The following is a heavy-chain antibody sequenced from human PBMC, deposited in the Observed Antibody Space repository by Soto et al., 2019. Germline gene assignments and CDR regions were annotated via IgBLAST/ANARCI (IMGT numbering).Heavy chain of an antibody. D-gene: IGHD3-10*01. J-gene: IGHJ3*02. V-gene: IGHV3-30-3*01. CDR2: ISYDGSNK. Sequence: GGSLRLSCAASGFTFSSYAMHWVRQAPGKGLEWVAVISYDGSNKYYADSVKGRFTISRDNSKNTLYLQMNSLRAEDTAVYYCARDPLDYYGSGSSRPSLFDIWGQGTMVTVSS. CDR1: GFTFSSYA. CDR3: ARDPLDYYGSGSSRPSLFDI.